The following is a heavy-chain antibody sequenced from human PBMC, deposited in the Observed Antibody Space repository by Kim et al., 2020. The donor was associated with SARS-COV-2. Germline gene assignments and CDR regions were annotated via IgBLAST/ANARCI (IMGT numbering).Heavy chain of an antibody. Sequence: ASVKVSCKASGYTFTSYYMHWVRQAPGQGLEWMGIINPSGGSTSYAQKFQGRATMTRDTSTSTVYMELSSLRSEDTAVYYCARAELDGDPGYWGQGTLVTVSS. V-gene: IGHV1-46*01. CDR1: GYTFTSYY. D-gene: IGHD4-17*01. CDR2: INPSGGST. CDR3: ARAELDGDPGY. J-gene: IGHJ4*02.